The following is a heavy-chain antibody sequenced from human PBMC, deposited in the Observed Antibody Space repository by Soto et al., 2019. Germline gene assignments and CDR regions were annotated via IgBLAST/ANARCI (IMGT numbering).Heavy chain of an antibody. CDR2: IYYSGNT. CDR3: DGDEKGQLYY. CDR1: GGSISTSSHH. V-gene: IGHV4-39*01. J-gene: IGHJ6*01. D-gene: IGHD1-1*01. Sequence: PSKTLSLTCTGSGGSISTSSHHGACIRQPPGKGLEWIGSIYYSGNTYHNPSLKSRVTISVDTSKNQFSLKLSSVTAADTSVYYCDGDEKGQLYY.